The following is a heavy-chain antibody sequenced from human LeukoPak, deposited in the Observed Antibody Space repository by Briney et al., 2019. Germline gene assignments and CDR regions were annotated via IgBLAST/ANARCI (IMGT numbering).Heavy chain of an antibody. CDR3: AKDRDYGAEDGGAFDY. CDR2: ISGSGGST. Sequence: GGSLRLSCAASGFTFSSYAMSWVRQAPGKGLEWVSAISGSGGSTYYADSVKGRFTISRDNSKNTLYLQMNSLRAEDTAVYYCAKDRDYGAEDGGAFDYWGQGTLVTVSS. D-gene: IGHD4-17*01. CDR1: GFTFSSYA. J-gene: IGHJ4*02. V-gene: IGHV3-23*01.